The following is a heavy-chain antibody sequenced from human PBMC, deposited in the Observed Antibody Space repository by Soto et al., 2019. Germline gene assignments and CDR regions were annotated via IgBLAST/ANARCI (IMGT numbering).Heavy chain of an antibody. V-gene: IGHV1-2*02. D-gene: IGHD3-22*01. J-gene: IGHJ4*02. CDR3: ARNYYDSSDRDYLDY. CDR1: GYTFTSYY. CDR2: INPITGGT. Sequence: VXSVKVSCNASGYTFTSYYIHWGRQAPGQGLEWMGWINPITGGTNYAPKFQGRVTMTRDTSITTAYMELSRLRSDDTAVYYCARNYYDSSDRDYLDYSGQGTPVTVSS.